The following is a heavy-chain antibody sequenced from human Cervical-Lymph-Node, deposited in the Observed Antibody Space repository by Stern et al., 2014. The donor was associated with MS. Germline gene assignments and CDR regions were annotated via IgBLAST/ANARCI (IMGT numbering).Heavy chain of an antibody. CDR2: ISAYNDNK. CDR3: ARRVPAAMGPSFVDY. J-gene: IGHJ4*02. D-gene: IGHD2-2*01. CDR1: GYTFTSYG. V-gene: IGHV1-18*04. Sequence: VQLVESGAEVKKPGASVKVSCKASGYTFTSYGISWVRQAPGQGLEWKGGISAYNDNKNYAQKLQGRVTMTTDTSTSTAYMELRSLRSDDTAVYYCARRVPAAMGPSFVDYWGQGTLVTVSS.